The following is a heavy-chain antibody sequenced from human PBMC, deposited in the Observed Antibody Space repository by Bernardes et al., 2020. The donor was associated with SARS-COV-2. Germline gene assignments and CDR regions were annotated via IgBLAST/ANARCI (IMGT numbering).Heavy chain of an antibody. D-gene: IGHD5-18*01. J-gene: IGHJ3*02. Sequence: GGSLRLSCAASGFTFSNYWIHWVRQAPGKGLVWVSRINTDGSSTSYADSVRGRFTISRDNAKNTLYLQMNSLRAEDTAVYYCAREGYSSAFDIWGQGTMVTVSS. CDR2: INTDGSST. CDR1: GFTFSNYW. V-gene: IGHV3-74*01. CDR3: AREGYSSAFDI.